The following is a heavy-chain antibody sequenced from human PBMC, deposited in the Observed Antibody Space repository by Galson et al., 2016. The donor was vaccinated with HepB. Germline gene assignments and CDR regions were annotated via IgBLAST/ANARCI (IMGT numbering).Heavy chain of an antibody. CDR2: IYYSGST. V-gene: IGHV4-59*01. D-gene: IGHD3-10*01. J-gene: IGHJ4*02. CDR3: ARVVRGRGIDY. CDR1: GGSISTYY. Sequence: SETLSLTCTVSGGSISTYYWSWIRQPPGKGLEWIGYIYYSGSTNYNPSLMSRLTMSVDMSKNQFSLRLNSVTAADTAVYYCARVVRGRGIDYWGQGTLVTVSS.